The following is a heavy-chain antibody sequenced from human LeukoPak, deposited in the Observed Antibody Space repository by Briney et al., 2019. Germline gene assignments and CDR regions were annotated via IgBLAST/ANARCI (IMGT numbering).Heavy chain of an antibody. J-gene: IGHJ4*02. D-gene: IGHD3-3*01. CDR3: AKAHDYDFWSAFDS. CDR2: IGGSGGTI. CDR1: GFTFSTYA. V-gene: IGHV3-23*01. Sequence: GGSLRLSCAASGFTFSTYAMNWVRQAPGKGLEWASFIGGSGGTIYYADSVKGRFTISRDNSENTLYLLMNSLRAGDAAAYYCAKAHDYDFWSAFDSWGQGTLVTVSS.